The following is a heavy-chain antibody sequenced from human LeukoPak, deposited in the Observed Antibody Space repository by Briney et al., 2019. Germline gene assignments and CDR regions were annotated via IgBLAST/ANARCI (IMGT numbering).Heavy chain of an antibody. CDR2: ISSSSYI. D-gene: IGHD3-16*01. J-gene: IGHJ6*02. Sequence: GGSLRLSCAASGFTFSSYSMNWVRQAPGKGLEWVSSISSSSYIYYADSVKGRFTISRDNAKNSLYLQMSNLRAEDTAVYFCARGGGLDVWGQGATVTVSS. CDR1: GFTFSSYS. V-gene: IGHV3-21*04. CDR3: ARGGGLDV.